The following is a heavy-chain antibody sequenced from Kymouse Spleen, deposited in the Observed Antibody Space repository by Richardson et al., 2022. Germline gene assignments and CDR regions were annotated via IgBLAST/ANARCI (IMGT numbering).Heavy chain of an antibody. CDR3: ARERRSYYYGSGSPHYYGMDV. J-gene: IGHJ6*02. Sequence: QVQLVQSGAEVKKPGSSVKVSCKASGGTFSSYAISWVRQAPGQGLEWMGGIIPIFGTANYAQKFQGRVTITTDESTSTAYMELSSLRSEDTAVYYCARERRSYYYGSGSPHYYGMDVWGQGTTVTVSS. D-gene: IGHD3-10*01. CDR1: GGTFSSYA. V-gene: IGHV1-69*05. CDR2: IIPIFGTA.